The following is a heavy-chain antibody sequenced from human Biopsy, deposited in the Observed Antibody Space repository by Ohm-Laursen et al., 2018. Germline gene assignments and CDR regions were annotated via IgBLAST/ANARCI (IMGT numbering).Heavy chain of an antibody. J-gene: IGHJ5*02. D-gene: IGHD3-22*01. V-gene: IGHV4-4*07. CDR3: ARGDYFDSNGYFWFDP. CDR1: GAFMNNYY. Sequence: SDTLSLTCTVSGAFMNNYYWTWIRQPAGKGLEWIGRVHPGGTTNYNPSLESRLTLSGDTSKNQFSLKLNSVTAADTAVYYCARGDYFDSNGYFWFDPWGQGTLVTVSS. CDR2: VHPGGTT.